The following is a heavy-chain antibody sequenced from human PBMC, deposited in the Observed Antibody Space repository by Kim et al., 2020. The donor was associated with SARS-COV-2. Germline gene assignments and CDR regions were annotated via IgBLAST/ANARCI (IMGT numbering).Heavy chain of an antibody. Sequence: GGSLRLSCAGSGFTFNTYAMNWVRQAPGKGLEWVSSISGSGDDRYYAASVKGRFTISRDNSQKTLYLQMNSLRVEDTGVYYCAKRAGPDYYYDSTGRRRRLYEYGIDVWGQGTTVIVSS. J-gene: IGHJ6*02. D-gene: IGHD3-22*01. CDR2: ISGSGDDR. V-gene: IGHV3-23*01. CDR3: AKRAGPDYYYDSTGRRRRLYEYGIDV. CDR1: GFTFNTYA.